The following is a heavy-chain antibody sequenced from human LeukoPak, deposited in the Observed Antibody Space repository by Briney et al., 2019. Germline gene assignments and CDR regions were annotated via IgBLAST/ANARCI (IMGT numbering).Heavy chain of an antibody. CDR3: ARDGFHLFDY. J-gene: IGHJ4*02. V-gene: IGHV4-39*07. Sequence: PSETLSLTCTVSGCSISSSSYYWGWLRQPPGMGLEWLGSIYYSRRTYYNPSLKSQVTISVDASNNQFSLKLSSVAAADTAVYYCARDGFHLFDYWGQGTLVTVSS. CDR1: GCSISSSSYY. CDR2: IYYSRRT.